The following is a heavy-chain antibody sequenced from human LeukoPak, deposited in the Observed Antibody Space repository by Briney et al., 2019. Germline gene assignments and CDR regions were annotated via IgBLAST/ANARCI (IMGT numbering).Heavy chain of an antibody. V-gene: IGHV4-4*02. CDR3: ARTKGGIAAADAYFDY. J-gene: IGHJ4*02. D-gene: IGHD6-13*01. Sequence: PSETLSLTCAVSGGSISSRNWWSWVRQPPGKGLEWIGSFYHSGITYYNPSLKSRVTISVEMSKNQFSLKLSSVTAADTAVYYCARTKGGIAAADAYFDYWGQGTLVTVSS. CDR1: GGSISSRNW. CDR2: FYHSGIT.